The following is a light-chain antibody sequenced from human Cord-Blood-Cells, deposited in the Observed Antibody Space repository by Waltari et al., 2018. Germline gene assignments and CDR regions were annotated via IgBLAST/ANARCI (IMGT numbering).Light chain of an antibody. J-gene: IGKJ4*01. V-gene: IGKV1-39*01. Sequence: DIQMTQSPSSLSASVGDRVTITCRASQSISSYLNWYQQKPGKSPKLLIYAASSLQSGVPSRFSGSGSGTDFTVTISSLQPEDFATFYCQQRYSTPLTFGGGTKVKI. CDR3: QQRYSTPLT. CDR2: AAS. CDR1: QSISSY.